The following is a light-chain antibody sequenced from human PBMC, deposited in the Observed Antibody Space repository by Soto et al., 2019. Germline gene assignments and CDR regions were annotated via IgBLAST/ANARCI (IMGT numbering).Light chain of an antibody. CDR2: DNN. J-gene: IGLJ1*01. Sequence: QSVLTQPPSVSASPGQRVAISCSGNNFNIGTYYVSWYLQLPGTAPNLLIYDNNKRPSGIPDRFSASKSGTSATLDIAGLQTGDEGDYYCGTWDVNLSSFVFGSGTKLTVL. V-gene: IGLV1-51*01. CDR1: NFNIGTYY. CDR3: GTWDVNLSSFV.